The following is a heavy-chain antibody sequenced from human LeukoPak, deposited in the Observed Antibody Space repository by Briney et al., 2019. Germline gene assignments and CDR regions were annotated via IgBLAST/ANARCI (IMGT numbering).Heavy chain of an antibody. J-gene: IGHJ4*02. V-gene: IGHV1-18*04. D-gene: IGHD4-17*01. CDR3: ARGKGNYGDPASFDY. Sequence: GASVKVSCKASGYTFTSYYMHWVRQAPGQGLEWMGWISAYNGNTNYAQKLQGRVTMTTDTSTSTAYMEVRSLRSDDTAVYYCARGKGNYGDPASFDYWGQGTRVTGSS. CDR1: GYTFTSYY. CDR2: ISAYNGNT.